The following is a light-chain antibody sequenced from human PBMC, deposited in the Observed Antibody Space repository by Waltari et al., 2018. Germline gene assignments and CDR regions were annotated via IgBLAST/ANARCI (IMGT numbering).Light chain of an antibody. Sequence: QSVLTQPPSASGTPGQTVTISCSGSNSNIGSKPVSWYQQLPGSAPKLLIYSNERLPSGVPDRFSGSKSGTSASLAITGLQSEDEADYHCAAWDVRLNTVVFGGGTKLTVL. V-gene: IGLV1-44*01. J-gene: IGLJ2*01. CDR3: AAWDVRLNTVV. CDR1: NSNIGSKP. CDR2: SNE.